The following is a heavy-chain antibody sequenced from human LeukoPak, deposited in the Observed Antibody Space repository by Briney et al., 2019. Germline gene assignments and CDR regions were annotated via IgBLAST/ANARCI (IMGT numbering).Heavy chain of an antibody. CDR1: GLTFSSFW. Sequence: GGSLRLSCAASGLTFSSFWMSWVRQAPGKGLEWVANIKEDGSEKYYVDSVKGRFTISRDNAKNSLYLQMNSLRAEDTAVYYCARDIVVVTAILDVWGKGTTVTISS. CDR2: IKEDGSEK. CDR3: ARDIVVVTAILDV. J-gene: IGHJ6*04. V-gene: IGHV3-7*01. D-gene: IGHD2-21*02.